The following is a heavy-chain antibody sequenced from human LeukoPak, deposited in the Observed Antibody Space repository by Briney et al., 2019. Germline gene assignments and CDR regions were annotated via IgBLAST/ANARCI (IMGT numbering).Heavy chain of an antibody. CDR1: GFTFSSYW. CDR2: IKQDGSEK. J-gene: IGHJ5*02. CDR3: ARGCSGGSCYESKFDP. V-gene: IGHV3-7*01. D-gene: IGHD2-15*01. Sequence: GGSLRLSCAASGFTFSSYWMSWVRQAPGKGLEWVANIKQDGSEKHYVDSAKGRFTISRDNAKNSLYLQMNSLRAEDTAVYYCARGCSGGSCYESKFDPWGQGTLVTVSS.